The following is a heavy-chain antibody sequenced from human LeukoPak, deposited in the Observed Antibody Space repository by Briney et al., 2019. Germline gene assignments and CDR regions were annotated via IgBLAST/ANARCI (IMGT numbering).Heavy chain of an antibody. J-gene: IGHJ5*02. CDR2: ISYDGSNQ. CDR1: GFIFSNYA. Sequence: PGGSLRLSCAASGFIFSNYAMHWVRQAPGKGLEWVAVISYDGSNQYYADSVKGRFTISRDNSKNTLYLQMNSLRAEDTAVYYCARGWSASSGWYEREGPLNWFAPWGQGTLVTVSS. CDR3: ARGWSASSGWYEREGPLNWFAP. V-gene: IGHV3-30-3*01. D-gene: IGHD6-19*01.